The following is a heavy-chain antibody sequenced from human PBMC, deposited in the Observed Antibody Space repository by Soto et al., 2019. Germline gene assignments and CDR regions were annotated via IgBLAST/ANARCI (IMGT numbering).Heavy chain of an antibody. CDR1: GYTFTREW. V-gene: IGHV5-51*01. Sequence: PGESLKISCKTSGYTFTREWIAWVRHVPGKGLEWMGMMYPGDSDTRYSPSFQGQVTLSADKSISTAYLQWNSLKASDSAIYYCARSPTSYEVLTPHFKTHFFDHWGQGTVVTVSS. CDR3: ARSPTSYEVLTPHFKTHFFDH. D-gene: IGHD3-9*01. CDR2: MYPGDSDT. J-gene: IGHJ4*02.